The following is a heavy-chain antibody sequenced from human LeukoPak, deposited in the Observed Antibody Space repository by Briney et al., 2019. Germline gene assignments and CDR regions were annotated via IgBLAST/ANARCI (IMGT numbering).Heavy chain of an antibody. V-gene: IGHV1-69*05. D-gene: IGHD2-15*01. Sequence: SVKVSCKASGGTFSSYAISWVRQAPGQGLEWMGGIIPIFGTANYAQKFQGRVTITTDESTSTAYMELSSLRSEDTAVYYCAREYCSGGSCYFGYWGQGTLVTVSS. CDR2: IIPIFGTA. CDR3: AREYCSGGSCYFGY. J-gene: IGHJ4*02. CDR1: GGTFSSYA.